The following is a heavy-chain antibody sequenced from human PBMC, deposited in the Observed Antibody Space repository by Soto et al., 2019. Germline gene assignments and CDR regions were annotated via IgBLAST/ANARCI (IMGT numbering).Heavy chain of an antibody. CDR3: ARAPITIFGVVIHFDD. V-gene: IGHV4-30-4*01. J-gene: IGHJ4*02. D-gene: IGHD3-3*01. Sequence: ALSLTRTVSGGSISSGDYYWSWIRQPPGKGLEWIGYIYYSGSTYYNPSLKSRVTISVDTSKNQFSLKLSSVTAADTAVYYCARAPITIFGVVIHFDDWGQGTLITVSS. CDR1: GGSISSGDYY. CDR2: IYYSGST.